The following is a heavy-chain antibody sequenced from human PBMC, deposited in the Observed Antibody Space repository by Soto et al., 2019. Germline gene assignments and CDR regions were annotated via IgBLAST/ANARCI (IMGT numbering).Heavy chain of an antibody. CDR1: GFTFSSYG. CDR2: ISYDGSNK. D-gene: IGHD3-10*02. V-gene: IGHV3-30*18. J-gene: IGHJ6*02. Sequence: QVQLVESGGGVVQPGRSLRLSCAASGFTFSSYGMHWVRQAPGKGLEWVAVISYDGSNKYYADSVESRFTISRDNSKNKLYLQMNSLRAEDTAVYYCAKRGYSMFGIPKGYYYYGMDVWGQGTTVTVSS. CDR3: AKRGYSMFGIPKGYYYYGMDV.